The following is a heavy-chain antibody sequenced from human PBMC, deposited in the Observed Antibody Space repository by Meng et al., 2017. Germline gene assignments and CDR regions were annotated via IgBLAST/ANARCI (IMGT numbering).Heavy chain of an antibody. Sequence: QVQLKHGGAGLLKPSETRSLTCAVYGGSFSGYYWSWIRQPPGKGLEWIGEINHSGSTNYNPSLKSRVIISVDTSKNQFSLQLTSVTAADTAVYYCAGGYSYAYGYWGQGTLVTVSS. J-gene: IGHJ4*02. CDR3: AGGYSYAYGY. V-gene: IGHV4-34*02. CDR2: INHSGST. D-gene: IGHD5-18*01. CDR1: GGSFSGYY.